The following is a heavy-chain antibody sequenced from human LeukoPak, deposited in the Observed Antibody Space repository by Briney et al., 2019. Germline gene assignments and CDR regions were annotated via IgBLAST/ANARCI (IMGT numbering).Heavy chain of an antibody. CDR3: AKDIAAAGASFAFDY. J-gene: IGHJ4*02. Sequence: GGSLRLSCAASGFTFSTYWMGWVRQAPGKGLEWVAVIWYGGSNKYYADSVKGRFTISRDNSKNTLYLQMNSLSAEDTAVYYCAKDIAAAGASFAFDYWGQGTLVTVSS. CDR2: IWYGGSNK. V-gene: IGHV3-30*02. CDR1: GFTFSTYW. D-gene: IGHD6-13*01.